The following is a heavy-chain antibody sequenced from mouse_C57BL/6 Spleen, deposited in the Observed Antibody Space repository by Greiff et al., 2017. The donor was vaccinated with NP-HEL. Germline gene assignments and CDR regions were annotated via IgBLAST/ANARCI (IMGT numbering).Heavy chain of an antibody. CDR1: GYTFTDYE. CDR3: TRTYYSNYGD. J-gene: IGHJ2*01. Sequence: VQLQQSGAELVRPGASVTLSCKASGYTFTDYEMHWVKQTPVHGLEWIGAIDPETGGTAYNQKFKGKAILTADKSSSTAYMELRSLTSEDSAVYYCTRTYYSNYGDWGQGTTLTVSS. V-gene: IGHV1-15*01. CDR2: IDPETGGT. D-gene: IGHD2-5*01.